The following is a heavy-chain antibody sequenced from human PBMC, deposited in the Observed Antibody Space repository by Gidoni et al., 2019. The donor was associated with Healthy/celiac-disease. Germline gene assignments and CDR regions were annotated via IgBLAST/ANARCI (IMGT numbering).Heavy chain of an antibody. CDR3: AHRLGSYSSPPQGFDP. J-gene: IGHJ5*02. V-gene: IGHV2-5*02. Sequence: QITLKESGPTLVKPTQTLTLTCPFSGFSLSTSGVGVGWIRQPPGKALEWLALIYWDDDKRYSPSLKSRLTITKDTSKNQVVLTMTNMDPVDTATYYCAHRLGSYSSPPQGFDPWGQGTLVTVSS. CDR2: IYWDDDK. D-gene: IGHD6-13*01. CDR1: GFSLSTSGVG.